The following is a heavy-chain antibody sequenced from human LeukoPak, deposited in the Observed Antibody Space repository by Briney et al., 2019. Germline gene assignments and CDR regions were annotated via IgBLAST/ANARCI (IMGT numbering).Heavy chain of an antibody. V-gene: IGHV3-53*01. J-gene: IGHJ4*02. D-gene: IGHD3-22*01. CDR2: ISSGSST. Sequence: PGGSLRLSCAASGFTVSSHYMTWVRQAPGKGLEWVSLISSGSSTYCADSVKGRFTISRDNSKNTLYLQLNSLRADDTAVYYCARRRSKAYENWGQGTLVTVSS. CDR1: GFTVSSHY. CDR3: ARRRSKAYEN.